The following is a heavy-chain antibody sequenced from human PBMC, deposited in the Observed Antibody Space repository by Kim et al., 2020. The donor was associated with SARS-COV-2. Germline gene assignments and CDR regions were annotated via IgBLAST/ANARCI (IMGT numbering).Heavy chain of an antibody. V-gene: IGHV3-30*03. CDR2: ISYDGSNK. D-gene: IGHD1-26*01. CDR3: AIVGATDFDY. J-gene: IGHJ4*02. Sequence: GGSLRLSCAASGFTFSSYGMHWVRQAPGKGLEGVAVISYDGSNKYYADSVKVRFTISRDNSKNTLYLQMNSLRAEDTAVYYCAIVGATDFDYWGQGTLVTVSS. CDR1: GFTFSSYG.